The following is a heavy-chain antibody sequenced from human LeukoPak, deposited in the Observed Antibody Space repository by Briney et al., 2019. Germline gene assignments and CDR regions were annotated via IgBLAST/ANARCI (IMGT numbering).Heavy chain of an antibody. Sequence: GGSLRLSCAASGFTFSNAWMSWVRQAPGKGLEWVSSISSSSSYIYYADSVKGRFTISRDNAKNSLYLQMNSLRAEDTAVYYCARSLFDSSGYLGYWGQGILVTVSS. D-gene: IGHD3-22*01. CDR2: ISSSSSYI. CDR3: ARSLFDSSGYLGY. V-gene: IGHV3-21*01. J-gene: IGHJ4*02. CDR1: GFTFSNAW.